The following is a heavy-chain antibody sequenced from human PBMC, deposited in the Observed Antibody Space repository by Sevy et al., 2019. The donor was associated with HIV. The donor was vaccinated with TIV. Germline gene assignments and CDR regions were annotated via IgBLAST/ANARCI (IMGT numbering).Heavy chain of an antibody. D-gene: IGHD3-10*01. V-gene: IGHV3-30*04. CDR1: GFTFRNYA. J-gene: IGHJ4*02. CDR3: ARKGRRCFLYYFGY. Sequence: GGSLRLSCAASGFTFRNYAMNWVRQAPGKGLERVALISYDGKNKYYSESVKDRFTISRDNSQNTLYLQMTSLRPEDSAVYYCARKGRRCFLYYFGYWGQGALVTGSS. CDR2: ISYDGKNK.